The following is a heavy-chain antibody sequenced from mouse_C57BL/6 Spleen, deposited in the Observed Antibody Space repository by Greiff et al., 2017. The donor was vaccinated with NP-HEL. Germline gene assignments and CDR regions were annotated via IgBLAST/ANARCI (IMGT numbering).Heavy chain of an antibody. Sequence: SGAELVRPGTSVKVSCKASGYAFTNYLIEWVKQRPGQGLEWIGVINPGSGGTNYNEKFKGKATLTADKSSSTAYMQLSSLTSEDSAVYFCAREGGNNAMDYWGQGTSVTVSS. CDR3: AREGGNNAMDY. V-gene: IGHV1-54*01. J-gene: IGHJ4*01. D-gene: IGHD2-1*01. CDR1: GYAFTNYL. CDR2: INPGSGGT.